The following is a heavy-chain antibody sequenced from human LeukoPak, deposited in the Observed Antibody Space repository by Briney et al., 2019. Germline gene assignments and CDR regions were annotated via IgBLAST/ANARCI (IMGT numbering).Heavy chain of an antibody. D-gene: IGHD6-19*01. CDR1: GYTFTGYY. CDR3: ARDWGIAVAGTGNWFDP. V-gene: IGHV1-2*02. J-gene: IGHJ5*02. CDR2: INPNSGGT. Sequence: ASVKVSCKPSGYTFTGYYMHWVRPAPGQGLEWMGWINPNSGGTNYAQKFQGRVTMTRDTSISTAYMELSRLRSDDTAVYYGARDWGIAVAGTGNWFDPWGQGTLVTVSS.